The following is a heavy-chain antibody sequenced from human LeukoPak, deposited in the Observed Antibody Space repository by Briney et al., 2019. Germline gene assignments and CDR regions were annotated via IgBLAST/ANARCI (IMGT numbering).Heavy chain of an antibody. CDR2: IYYSGST. Sequence: SETLSLTCTVSGGSISSYYWSWIRQPPGKGLEWIGYIYYSGSTNYNPSLKSRVTISVDTSKNQFSLKLSSMTAADTAVYYCARGERAYDYWGQGTLVTVSS. CDR3: ARGERAYDY. J-gene: IGHJ4*02. CDR1: GGSISSYY. V-gene: IGHV4-59*12.